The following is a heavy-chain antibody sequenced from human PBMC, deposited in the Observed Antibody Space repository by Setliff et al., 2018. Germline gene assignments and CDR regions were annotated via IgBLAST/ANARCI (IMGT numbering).Heavy chain of an antibody. CDR1: GYTFTSYA. CDR3: ARYDSYGDKYYFDY. J-gene: IGHJ4*02. Sequence: ASVKVSCKASGYTFTSYAMHWVRQAPGQRLEWMGWINAGNGNTKYSQKFQGRVTITRDTSASTAYMELSSLRSEDTAVYYCARYDSYGDKYYFDYWGRERWSPSPQ. V-gene: IGHV1-3*01. CDR2: INAGNGNT. D-gene: IGHD4-17*01.